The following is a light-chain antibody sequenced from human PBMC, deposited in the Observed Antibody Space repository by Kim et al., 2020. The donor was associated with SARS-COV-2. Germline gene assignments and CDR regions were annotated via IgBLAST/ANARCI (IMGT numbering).Light chain of an antibody. CDR3: QHYLYWRA. Sequence: SLSPGERATLSGRASQSISTSLCWYKQKPGQAPRVLIYGASTRAAGVPARFSGSGSGTDFTLTISSLQSDDFAVYYCQHYLYWRAFGQGTRLEIK. CDR2: GAS. J-gene: IGKJ5*01. V-gene: IGKV3-15*01. CDR1: QSISTS.